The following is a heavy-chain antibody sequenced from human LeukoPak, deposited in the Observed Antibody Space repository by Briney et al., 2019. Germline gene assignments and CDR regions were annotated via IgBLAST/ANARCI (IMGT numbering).Heavy chain of an antibody. D-gene: IGHD1-26*01. J-gene: IGHJ4*02. CDR2: IYYSGST. CDR3: ARVVGATSPPIFDY. V-gene: IGHV4-31*03. CDR1: GGSISSGGYY. Sequence: PSQTLSLTCTVPGGSISSGGYYWSWIRQHPGKGLGWIGYIYYSGSTYYNPSLKSRVTISVDTSKNQFSLKLSSVTAADTAVYYCARVVGATSPPIFDYWGQGTLVTVSS.